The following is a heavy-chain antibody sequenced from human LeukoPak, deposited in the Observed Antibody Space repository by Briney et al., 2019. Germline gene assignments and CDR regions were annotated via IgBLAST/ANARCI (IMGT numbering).Heavy chain of an antibody. CDR3: ARTSGGIAAAGEGRLDY. CDR1: GDSVSSNSAA. J-gene: IGHJ4*02. V-gene: IGHV6-1*01. CDR2: TYYRSKWYN. Sequence: PSQTLSLTCAISGDSVSSNSAAWNWISQSPSRGLEWLRTTYYRSKWYNDYAVSVKSRITINPDTSKNQFSLQLNSVTPEDTAVYYCARTSGGIAAAGEGRLDYWGQGTLVTVSS. D-gene: IGHD6-13*01.